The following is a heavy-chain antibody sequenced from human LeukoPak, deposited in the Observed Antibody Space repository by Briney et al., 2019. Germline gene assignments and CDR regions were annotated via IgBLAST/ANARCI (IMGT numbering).Heavy chain of an antibody. CDR3: ARERWSIAAPEYYFDY. CDR2: IIPILGIA. V-gene: IGHV1-69*04. J-gene: IGHJ4*02. D-gene: IGHD6-6*01. Sequence: SVKVSCKASGGTFSSYAISWVRQAPGQGLECMGRIIPILGIANYAQKFQGRVTITADKSTSTAYMELSSLRSEDTAVYYCARERWSIAAPEYYFDYWGQGTLVTVSS. CDR1: GGTFSSYA.